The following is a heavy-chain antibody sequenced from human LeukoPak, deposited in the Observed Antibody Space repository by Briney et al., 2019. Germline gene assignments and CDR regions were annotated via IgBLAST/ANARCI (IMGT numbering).Heavy chain of an antibody. CDR3: ASGGQYYGSGSPPGDYFDY. J-gene: IGHJ4*02. V-gene: IGHV1-3*01. D-gene: IGHD3-10*01. Sequence: FQGRVTITRDTSASTAYMELSSLKSEDTAVYYCASGGQYYGSGSPPGDYFDYWGQGTLVTVSS.